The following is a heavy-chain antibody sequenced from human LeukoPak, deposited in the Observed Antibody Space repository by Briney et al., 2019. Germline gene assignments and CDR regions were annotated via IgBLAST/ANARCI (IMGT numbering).Heavy chain of an antibody. V-gene: IGHV3-30*18. CDR3: AKDPPYYFDY. J-gene: IGHJ4*02. CDR1: GFTFSSYG. CDR2: ISYDGSNK. Sequence: PGRSLRLSCAASGFTFSSYGMHWVRQAPGKGLEWVAVISYDGSNKYYADSVKGRFTISRDNSKNTLYLQMNSLRAEDTAVYYCAKDPPYYFDYWGQGTLVTVSS.